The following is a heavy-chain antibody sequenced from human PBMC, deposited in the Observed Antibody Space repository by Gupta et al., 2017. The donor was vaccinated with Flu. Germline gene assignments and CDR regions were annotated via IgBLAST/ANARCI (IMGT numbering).Heavy chain of an antibody. CDR3: SSGES. CDR1: GYTFTKYD. J-gene: IGHJ5*02. CDR2: MTPNSGNT. V-gene: IGHV1-8*01. Sequence: ASVKVSCKAFGYTFTKYDINWVGQASGQGLEGRGWMTPNSGNTGYAQRLQGRVALKRETSTGTAYMQLHSLRADETAVFDCSSGESWVQGTLPTAS.